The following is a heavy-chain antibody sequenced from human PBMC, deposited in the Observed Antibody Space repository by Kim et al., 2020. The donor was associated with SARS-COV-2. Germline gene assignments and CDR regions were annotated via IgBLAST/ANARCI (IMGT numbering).Heavy chain of an antibody. CDR3: ARVSYDILTGHLKVGFDY. D-gene: IGHD3-9*01. CDR2: IYYSGST. CDR1: GGYISSYY. V-gene: IGHV4-59*12. J-gene: IGHJ4*01. Sequence: SETLTLTCTVSGGYISSYYWSWIRQPPGKGLEWIGYIYYSGSTNYNPSLKSRVTLSVDTSKNQFSLKLTSVTAADTAVYYCARVSYDILTGHLKVGFDYWGHGNLGAASS.